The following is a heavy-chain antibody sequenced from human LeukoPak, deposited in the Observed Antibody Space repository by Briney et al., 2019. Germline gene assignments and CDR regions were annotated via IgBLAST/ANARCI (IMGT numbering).Heavy chain of an antibody. CDR3: TRRVGFYGSGSLNYFDP. D-gene: IGHD3-10*01. V-gene: IGHV4-39*01. CDR2: IYYSGST. Sequence: SETLSLTCTVSGASISSSGYYWGWIRQPPGKGLDWIGSIYYSGSTYYTPSLKSRVTISVDTSKNQFSLKLSSVTAADTAVYFCTRRVGFYGSGSLNYFDPWGQGILVSVSS. J-gene: IGHJ5*01. CDR1: GASISSSGYY.